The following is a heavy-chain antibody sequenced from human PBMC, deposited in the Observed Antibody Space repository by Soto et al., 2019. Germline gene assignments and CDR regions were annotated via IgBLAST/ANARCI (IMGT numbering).Heavy chain of an antibody. D-gene: IGHD6-13*01. V-gene: IGHV5-51*01. Sequence: PGESLKISCRVSGYSFTSYWIGWVRQMPGKGLEWMGIIYPGDSDTRYSPSFQGQVTISADKSISTAYLQWSSLKASDTAMYYCAILPIAAAGPAPYYFDYWGQGTLVTVSS. J-gene: IGHJ4*02. CDR2: IYPGDSDT. CDR3: AILPIAAAGPAPYYFDY. CDR1: GYSFTSYW.